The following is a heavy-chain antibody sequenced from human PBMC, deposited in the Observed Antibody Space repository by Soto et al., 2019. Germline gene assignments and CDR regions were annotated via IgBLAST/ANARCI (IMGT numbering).Heavy chain of an antibody. Sequence: PSETLSLTCTVSSGSISSSHWWTWVRQPPGKGLEWIGEIYHSGSTNFSPSLESRVSMSVDKSKNQFSLKLSSVTAADTAVYYCARTSGYDFPALDSWGQGTLVTVSS. CDR2: IYHSGST. V-gene: IGHV4-4*02. CDR3: ARTSGYDFPALDS. D-gene: IGHD5-12*01. CDR1: SGSISSSHW. J-gene: IGHJ4*02.